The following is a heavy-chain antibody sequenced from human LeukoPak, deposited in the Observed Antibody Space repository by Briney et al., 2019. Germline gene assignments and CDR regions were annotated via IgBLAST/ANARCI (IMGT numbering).Heavy chain of an antibody. CDR2: INPSGGST. CDR3: AREGESIVLMVYAHPHAAFDI. CDR1: GYTSTSYY. Sequence: ASVKVSCKASGYTSTSYYMHWVRQAPGQGLEWMGIINPSGGSTSYAQKFQGRVTMTRDTSTSTVYMELSSLRSEDTAVYYCAREGESIVLMVYAHPHAAFDIWGQGTMVTVSS. D-gene: IGHD2-8*01. J-gene: IGHJ3*02. V-gene: IGHV1-46*01.